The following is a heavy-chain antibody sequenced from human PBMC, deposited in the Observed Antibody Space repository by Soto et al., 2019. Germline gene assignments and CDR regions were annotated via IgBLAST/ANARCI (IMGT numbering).Heavy chain of an antibody. CDR3: ARGRGPARARITMVRGIYYFDY. Sequence: SETLSLTCAVYGGSFSGYYWSWIRRPPGKGLEWIGEINHSGSTNYNPSLKSRVTISVDTSKNQFSLKLSSVTAADTAVYYCARGRGPARARITMVRGIYYFDYWGQGTLVTVSS. J-gene: IGHJ4*02. CDR1: GGSFSGYY. CDR2: INHSGST. D-gene: IGHD3-10*01. V-gene: IGHV4-34*01.